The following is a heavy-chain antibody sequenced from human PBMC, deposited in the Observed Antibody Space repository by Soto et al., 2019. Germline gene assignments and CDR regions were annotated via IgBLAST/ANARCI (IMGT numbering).Heavy chain of an antibody. Sequence: ASVKVSCKASGYTFTSYGISWVRQAPGQGLEWMGWISAYNGNTNYAQKLQGRVTMTTDTSTSTAYMELRSLRSDDTAVYYCARSGSLRYSDWLSNWFDPWGQGTLVTVSS. D-gene: IGHD3-9*01. CDR2: ISAYNGNT. CDR3: ARSGSLRYSDWLSNWFDP. CDR1: GYTFTSYG. V-gene: IGHV1-18*01. J-gene: IGHJ5*02.